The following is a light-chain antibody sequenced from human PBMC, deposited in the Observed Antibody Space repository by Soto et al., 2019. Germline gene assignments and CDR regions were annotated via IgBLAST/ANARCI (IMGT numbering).Light chain of an antibody. CDR3: SSYTTNNGHV. J-gene: IGLJ2*01. Sequence: QSALTQPASVSASPGQSISISFTGTSNDVGAFDYVSWYQQHPGKAPKLIIFEVFNRPSGVSTRFSGSKSGSTASLTISGLQAEDEADYFCSSYTTNNGHVFGGGTKLTVL. V-gene: IGLV2-14*01. CDR1: SNDVGAFDY. CDR2: EVF.